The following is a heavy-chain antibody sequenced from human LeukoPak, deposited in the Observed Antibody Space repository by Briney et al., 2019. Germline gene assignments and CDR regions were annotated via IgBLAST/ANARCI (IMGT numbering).Heavy chain of an antibody. Sequence: SQTLSLTCTVSGGSISSRSYYWSWIRQPAGKGLEWIGRFYTSGSTNYNPSLKSRVTISVDTSKNQLSLRLSSVTAADTAVYYCARDEWELSFDYWGQGALVTVSS. D-gene: IGHD1-26*01. CDR1: GGSISSRSYY. J-gene: IGHJ4*02. V-gene: IGHV4-61*02. CDR2: FYTSGST. CDR3: ARDEWELSFDY.